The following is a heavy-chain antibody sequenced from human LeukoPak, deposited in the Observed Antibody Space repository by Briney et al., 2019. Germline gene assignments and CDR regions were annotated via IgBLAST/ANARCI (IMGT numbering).Heavy chain of an antibody. D-gene: IGHD2-15*01. CDR2: IYYSGST. CDR3: ARRSCSGGSCCLDY. Sequence: SETLSLTCAVYGGSFSGYYWSWIRQPPGKGLEWIGYIYYSGSTNYNPSLKSRVTISVDTSKNQFSLKLSSVTAADTAVYYCARRSCSGGSCCLDYWGQGTLVTVSS. CDR1: GGSFSGYY. V-gene: IGHV4-59*08. J-gene: IGHJ4*02.